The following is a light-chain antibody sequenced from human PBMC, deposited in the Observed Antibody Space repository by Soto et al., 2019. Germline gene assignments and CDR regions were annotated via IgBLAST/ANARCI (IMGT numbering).Light chain of an antibody. J-gene: IGKJ4*01. V-gene: IGKV1-27*01. CDR2: AAS. Sequence: DVQMTQSPSSLSASVGDRVTITCRASQGIAPYLAWFQQKPGKVPKLLIYAASTLQSGVPSRFSGSGSGTAFTLSISSLQPEDVATYYCQKYNGAPLTFGGGTKVEIK. CDR1: QGIAPY. CDR3: QKYNGAPLT.